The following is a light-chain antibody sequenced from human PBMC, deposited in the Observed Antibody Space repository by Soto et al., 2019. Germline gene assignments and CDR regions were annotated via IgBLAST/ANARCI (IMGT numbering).Light chain of an antibody. CDR1: DSDVGAYNS. Sequence: QSVLAQPASVSGSPGQSITISCTGTDSDVGAYNSVSWYRQHPHKAPQLIIYKGTQRPSGVSIRISGATSGNAASLTISGLQADDEADYFCCSSAPESTYVFGTGTKLTVL. V-gene: IGLV2-23*01. J-gene: IGLJ1*01. CDR3: CSSAPESTYV. CDR2: KGT.